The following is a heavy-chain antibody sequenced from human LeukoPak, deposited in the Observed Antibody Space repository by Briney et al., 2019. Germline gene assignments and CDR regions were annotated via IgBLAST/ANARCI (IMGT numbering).Heavy chain of an antibody. CDR3: ARDAILDYYGMDV. Sequence: GGSLRLSCAASGFTFSSYGMHWVRQAPGKGLEWVAVIWYDGSNKYYADSVKGRFTISRDNSKNTLYLQMNSLRAEDTAVCYCARDAILDYYGMDVWGQGTTVTVSS. V-gene: IGHV3-33*01. CDR1: GFTFSSYG. J-gene: IGHJ6*02. D-gene: IGHD3-3*01. CDR2: IWYDGSNK.